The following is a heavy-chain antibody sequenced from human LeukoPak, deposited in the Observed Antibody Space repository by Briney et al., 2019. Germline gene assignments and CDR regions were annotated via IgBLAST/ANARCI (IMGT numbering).Heavy chain of an antibody. CDR1: GYTFTSYG. D-gene: IGHD3-9*01. Sequence: ASVKVSCKASGYTFTSYGISWVRQAPGQGLEWMGWISAYNGNRNYAQKLQGRVTMTTDPSTSTAYMELRSLKSDDTAVYYCARSLYYDILTGYNYYMDVWGKGTTVTISS. CDR2: ISAYNGNR. J-gene: IGHJ6*03. CDR3: ARSLYYDILTGYNYYMDV. V-gene: IGHV1-18*01.